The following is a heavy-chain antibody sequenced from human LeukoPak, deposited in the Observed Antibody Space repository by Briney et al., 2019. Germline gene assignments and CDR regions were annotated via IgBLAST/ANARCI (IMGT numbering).Heavy chain of an antibody. Sequence: PSETLSLTCTVSGGSISSYYWSWIRQPPGKGLEWIGYIYYSGSTNYNPSLKSRVTISVDTSKKQFSLKLSSVTAADTAVYYCARVQDTAMVMYYWGQGTLVTVSS. D-gene: IGHD5-18*01. V-gene: IGHV4-59*01. CDR1: GGSISSYY. CDR3: ARVQDTAMVMYY. CDR2: IYYSGST. J-gene: IGHJ4*02.